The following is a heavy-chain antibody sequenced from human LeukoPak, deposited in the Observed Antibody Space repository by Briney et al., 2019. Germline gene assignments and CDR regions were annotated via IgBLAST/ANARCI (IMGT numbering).Heavy chain of an antibody. D-gene: IGHD3-22*01. CDR3: AGEYYYDSSGYYSGWYFDL. CDR2: IYTSGST. J-gene: IGHJ2*01. Sequence: NPSETLSLTCTVSGGSISSYYWSWIRQPAGKGLEWIGRIYTSGSTNYNPSLKSRVTMSVDTSKNQFSLKLSSVTAAGTAVYYCAGEYYYDSSGYYSGWYFDLWGRGTLVTVSS. CDR1: GGSISSYY. V-gene: IGHV4-4*07.